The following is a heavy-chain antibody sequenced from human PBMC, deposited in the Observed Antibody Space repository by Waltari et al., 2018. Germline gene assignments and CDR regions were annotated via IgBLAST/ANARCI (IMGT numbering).Heavy chain of an antibody. J-gene: IGHJ6*02. Sequence: QVQLVESGGGVVQPGRSLRLSCAASGFTFSSYGMHWVRQAPGKGLEWVAVIWYDGSNKYYADSVKGRFTISRDKSKNTLYMQMNSLRAEDTAVYYCARDPYYYDSSGYYLSYGMDVWGQGTTVTVSS. CDR2: IWYDGSNK. CDR3: ARDPYYYDSSGYYLSYGMDV. CDR1: GFTFSSYG. V-gene: IGHV3-33*01. D-gene: IGHD3-22*01.